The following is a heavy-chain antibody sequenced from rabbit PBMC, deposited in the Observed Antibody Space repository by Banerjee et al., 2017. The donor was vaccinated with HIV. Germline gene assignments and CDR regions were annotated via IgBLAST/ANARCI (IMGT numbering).Heavy chain of an antibody. V-gene: IGHV1S40*01. CDR2: IYAVRCGSS. Sequence: QSLEESGGDLVKPGASLTVPCTASVPYFSIIYYMCWVRQAPGKWLEWIACIYAVRCGSSYYASWAKGRFTISKTSSTTVTLQMTSLTAADTATYFCARGESYYRVDLWGPGTLVTVS. D-gene: IGHD8-1*01. CDR3: ARGESYYRVDL. CDR1: VPYFSIIYY. J-gene: IGHJ4*01.